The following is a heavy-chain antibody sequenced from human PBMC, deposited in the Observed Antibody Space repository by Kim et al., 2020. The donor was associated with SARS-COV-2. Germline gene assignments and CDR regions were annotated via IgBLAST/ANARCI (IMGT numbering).Heavy chain of an antibody. J-gene: IGHJ4*01. D-gene: IGHD3-10*01. CDR3: ARLSAFTGSYTAYYFY. CDR2: LSYSGRR. Sequence: SETLSLTCTVSGASIGSHGYFWAWIRQPPGRGLEWIGSLSYSGRRYYNPSLERRITTSLDTSKTQFSLRLTSVTAADTAVYHCARLSAFTGSYTAYYFY. CDR1: GASIGSHGYF. V-gene: IGHV4-39*01.